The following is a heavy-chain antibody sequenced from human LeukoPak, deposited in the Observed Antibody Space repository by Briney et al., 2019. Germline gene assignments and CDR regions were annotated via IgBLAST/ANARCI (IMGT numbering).Heavy chain of an antibody. J-gene: IGHJ4*02. CDR2: IHPGDSDT. CDR1: GYTFTSYW. V-gene: IGHV5-51*01. D-gene: IGHD3-10*01. CDR3: ARSPGNSYDY. Sequence: GESLKISCKGSGYTFTSYWIGWVRQMPGKGLEWTGIIHPGDSDTRYSPSFQGQVTISVDKSISTAYLQWSSLKASGTAMYYCARSPGNSYDYWGQGALVTVSS.